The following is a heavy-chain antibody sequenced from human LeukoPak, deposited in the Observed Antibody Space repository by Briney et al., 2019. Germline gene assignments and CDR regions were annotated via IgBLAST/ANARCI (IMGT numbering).Heavy chain of an antibody. CDR3: AKHYYGSGSQKYYFDY. V-gene: IGHV3-30*02. CDR2: VRNDGSDK. Sequence: GGSLRLSCAASGFVFGDYGMHWVRQAPGKGLEGVTIVRNDGSDKYYADSVKGRFTISRDNSKNTLYLQMNSLRPEDTAVYYCAKHYYGSGSQKYYFDYWGQGTLVTVSS. CDR1: GFVFGDYG. D-gene: IGHD3-10*01. J-gene: IGHJ4*02.